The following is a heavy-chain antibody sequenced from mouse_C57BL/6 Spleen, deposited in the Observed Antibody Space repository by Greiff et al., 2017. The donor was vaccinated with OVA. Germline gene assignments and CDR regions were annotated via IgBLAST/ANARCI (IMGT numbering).Heavy chain of an antibody. CDR1: GFTFSDYG. CDR2: ISNLAYSI. J-gene: IGHJ4*01. V-gene: IGHV5-15*01. D-gene: IGHD3-2*02. Sequence: EVHLVESGGGLVQPGGSLKLSCAASGFTFSDYGMAWVRQAPRKGPEWVAFISNLAYSIYYADTVTGRFTISRENAKNTLYLEMSSLRSEDTAMYYCARRQLRHYAMDYWGQGTSVTVSS. CDR3: ARRQLRHYAMDY.